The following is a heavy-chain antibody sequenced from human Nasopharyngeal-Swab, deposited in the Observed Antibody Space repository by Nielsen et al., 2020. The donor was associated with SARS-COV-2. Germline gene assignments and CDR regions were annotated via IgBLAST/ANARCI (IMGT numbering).Heavy chain of an antibody. CDR3: ARGKAGSGSPVAFDI. V-gene: IGHV1-2*04. D-gene: IGHD1-26*01. J-gene: IGHJ3*02. CDR2: INPNSGGT. CDR1: GYTFTGYY. Sequence: ASVKVFCKASGYTFTGYYMIWVRQAPGQGLEWMGWINPNSGGTNYAQKSQGWVTMTRDTSISTAYMELSRLRSDDTAVYYCARGKAGSGSPVAFDIWGQGTMVPVSS.